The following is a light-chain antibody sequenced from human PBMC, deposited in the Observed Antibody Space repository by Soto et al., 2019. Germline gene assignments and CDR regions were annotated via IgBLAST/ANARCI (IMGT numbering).Light chain of an antibody. Sequence: DIQMTKSPSTLSASVGDRVTITCRASQRISSWLAWYQQKPGKAPKLLIYDASSLESGVPSRFSGSGSGTEFTLTISTLQPDDFATYYCQQYKSYPLTFGQGTKVEIK. CDR3: QQYKSYPLT. CDR1: QRISSW. CDR2: DAS. V-gene: IGKV1-5*01. J-gene: IGKJ1*01.